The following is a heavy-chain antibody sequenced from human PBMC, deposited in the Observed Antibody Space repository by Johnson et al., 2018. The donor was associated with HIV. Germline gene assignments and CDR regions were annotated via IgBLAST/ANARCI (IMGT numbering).Heavy chain of an antibody. CDR3: ARAPGFSRAFDI. J-gene: IGHJ3*02. Sequence: QVQLVESGGGVVQPGGSLRLSCAASGFTFSTYAMHWVRQAPGKGLEWVAVISYDGSDKYYADSVKGRFTISRDDSKNTLYLQMNRLTAEDTAVYYCARAPGFSRAFDIWGQGTMVTVSS. V-gene: IGHV3-30*14. D-gene: IGHD3-10*01. CDR2: ISYDGSDK. CDR1: GFTFSTYA.